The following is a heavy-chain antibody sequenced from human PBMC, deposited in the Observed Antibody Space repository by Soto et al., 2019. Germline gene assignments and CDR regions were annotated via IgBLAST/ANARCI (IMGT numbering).Heavy chain of an antibody. CDR1: GFSVSSNDW. V-gene: IGHV4-4*02. CDR2: VFRSGET. Sequence: QVQLQESGPGLVKPSGTLSLICSVAGFSVSSNDWWPWVRQPPGKGLEWIGEVFRSGETNSNPSLKSRVTMSVDMSRTHFSLTLNSVTAADTGIYYCARSTMIGPARRLDSWGPGTLVTVSA. J-gene: IGHJ5*01. D-gene: IGHD3-10*02. CDR3: ARSTMIGPARRLDS.